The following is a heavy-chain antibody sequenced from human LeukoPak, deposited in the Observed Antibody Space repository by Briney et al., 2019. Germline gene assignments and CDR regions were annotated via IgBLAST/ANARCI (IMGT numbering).Heavy chain of an antibody. CDR1: RYTFTSYY. D-gene: IGHD3-10*01. Sequence: ASVKVSCKASRYTFTSYYMHWVRQAPGQGLEWMGIINPSGGSTSYAQKFLGRVTMTRDTSTSTVYMELSSLRSDDTAVYYCARDSGPTNHAFDIWGQGTMVTVSS. CDR3: ARDSGPTNHAFDI. J-gene: IGHJ3*02. CDR2: INPSGGST. V-gene: IGHV1-46*01.